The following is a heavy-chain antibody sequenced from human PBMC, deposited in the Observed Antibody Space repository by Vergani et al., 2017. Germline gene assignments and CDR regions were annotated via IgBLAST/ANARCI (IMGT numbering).Heavy chain of an antibody. V-gene: IGHV4-4*02. CDR3: ARVGDYDSSGYMYYFDY. Sequence: QVQLQESGPGLVKPSQTLSLTCTVSGGSISSGYFWSWIRQPPGKGLEWIGEINHSGSTNYNPSLKSRVTISVDTSKNQFSLKLSSVTAADTAVYYCARVGDYDSSGYMYYFDYWGQGTLVTVSS. CDR1: GGSISSGYF. CDR2: INHSGST. J-gene: IGHJ4*02. D-gene: IGHD3-22*01.